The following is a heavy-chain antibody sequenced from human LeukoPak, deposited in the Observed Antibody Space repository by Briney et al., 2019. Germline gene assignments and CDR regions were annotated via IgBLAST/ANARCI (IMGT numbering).Heavy chain of an antibody. Sequence: SQTLSLTCTVSGGSISSGGYYWSWIRQHPGKGLGWIGYIYYSGSTYYNPSLKSRVTISVDTSKTQFSLKLSSVTAADTAVYYCARVISGSYFDYWGQGTLVTVSS. J-gene: IGHJ4*02. V-gene: IGHV4-31*03. CDR2: IYYSGST. CDR1: GGSISSGGYY. CDR3: ARVISGSYFDY. D-gene: IGHD3-10*01.